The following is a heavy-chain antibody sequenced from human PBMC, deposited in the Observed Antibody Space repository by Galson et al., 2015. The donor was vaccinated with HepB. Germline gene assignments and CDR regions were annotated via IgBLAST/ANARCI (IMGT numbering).Heavy chain of an antibody. CDR2: IKQDGSEN. Sequence: SLRLSCAASGFTFSSYWMSWVRQAPGKGLEWVAKIKQDGSENYYVDSVKGRFTISRDNAENSVYLQMNSLRAEDTAVYYCARVRGGYDFDYWGQGTLVTVSP. CDR1: GFTFSSYW. V-gene: IGHV3-7*03. D-gene: IGHD5-12*01. J-gene: IGHJ4*02. CDR3: ARVRGGYDFDY.